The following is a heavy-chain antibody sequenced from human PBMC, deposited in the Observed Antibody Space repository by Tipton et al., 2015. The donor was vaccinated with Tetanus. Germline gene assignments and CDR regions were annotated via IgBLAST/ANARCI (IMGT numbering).Heavy chain of an antibody. CDR3: AAAIVRWFDP. CDR2: INYAGST. J-gene: IGHJ5*02. V-gene: IGHV4-34*01. CDR1: GGSFSDNF. D-gene: IGHD6-13*01. Sequence: TLSLTCAVHGGSFSDNFWSWIRQSPGKGLEWIGEINYAGSTNYNPSLKSRVTTSVDTSKKEVSLKLKSVTAADTAVYYCAAAIVRWFDPWGQGTLVTVSS.